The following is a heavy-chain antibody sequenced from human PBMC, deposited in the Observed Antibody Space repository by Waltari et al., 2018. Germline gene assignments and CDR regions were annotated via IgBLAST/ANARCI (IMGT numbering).Heavy chain of an antibody. Sequence: EVQLVVSGGVVVQPGGSLRLSCAASGLIFDDSTMHWVRQAPGKGLEWVAFIYWDGYSTYYADSVKGRFTISRDNCKNSLYLQMNSLRTEDTAVYYCAKEDRGISSSAIDCWGQGTLVTVSS. D-gene: IGHD3-16*01. CDR1: GLIFDDST. V-gene: IGHV3-43*01. CDR3: AKEDRGISSSAIDC. J-gene: IGHJ4*02. CDR2: IYWDGYST.